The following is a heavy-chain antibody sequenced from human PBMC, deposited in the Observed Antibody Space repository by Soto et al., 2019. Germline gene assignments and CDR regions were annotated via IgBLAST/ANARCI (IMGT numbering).Heavy chain of an antibody. D-gene: IGHD6-19*01. CDR1: GYTFTNYG. CDR3: ARDRIQWLHDGFDI. J-gene: IGHJ3*02. CDR2: ISPYNGNT. Sequence: QVPLVQSGAEVKKPGASVKVSCKASGYTFTNYGISWVRQAPGQGLEWMGWISPYNGNTNYVENVQGRVSMTTDTSTTTAYMEQRTLTCDDTAIYYCARDRIQWLHDGFDIWGQGTMVTVST. V-gene: IGHV1-18*01.